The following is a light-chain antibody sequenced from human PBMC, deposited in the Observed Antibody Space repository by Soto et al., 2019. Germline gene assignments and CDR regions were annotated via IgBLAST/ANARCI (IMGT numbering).Light chain of an antibody. V-gene: IGLV2-14*01. CDR3: SSYTNINTRACV. J-gene: IGLJ1*01. CDR1: SGDIGSYNR. CDR2: EVT. Sequence: QSALTQPASVSGSPGQSITISCTGTSGDIGSYNRVSWYQQHPRKAPKLIIYEVTDRPSGVSNRFSGPKSGNTASLTISGLQAEDEAEYYCSSYTNINTRACVFGTGTKLTVL.